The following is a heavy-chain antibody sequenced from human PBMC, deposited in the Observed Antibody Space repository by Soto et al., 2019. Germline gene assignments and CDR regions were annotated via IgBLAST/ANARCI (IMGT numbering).Heavy chain of an antibody. V-gene: IGHV4-31*03. J-gene: IGHJ6*02. CDR1: GGSISSGGYY. Sequence: QVQLQESGPGLVKPSQTLSLTCTVSGGSISSGGYYWSWIRQHPGKGLEWIGYIYYSGSTYHNPSLKSRVTISVDTSKNQFSLKLSSVTAADTAVYYCARGALGSFYYYYGMDVWGQGTTVTVSS. CDR2: IYYSGST. CDR3: ARGALGSFYYYYGMDV. D-gene: IGHD3-10*01.